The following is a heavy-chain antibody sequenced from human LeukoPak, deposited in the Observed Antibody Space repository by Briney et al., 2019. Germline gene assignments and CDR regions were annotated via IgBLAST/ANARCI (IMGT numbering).Heavy chain of an antibody. J-gene: IGHJ4*02. V-gene: IGHV4-59*01. CDR3: ARGTYYHDSSGYHFDY. Sequence: SETLSLTCTVSDGSISSYYWSWIRQPPGEGLEWIGYIYYSGSTNYNPSLKSRVTISVDTSKNQFSLKLSSVTTADTAVYYCARGTYYHDSSGYHFDYWGQGTLVTVSS. D-gene: IGHD3-22*01. CDR1: DGSISSYY. CDR2: IYYSGST.